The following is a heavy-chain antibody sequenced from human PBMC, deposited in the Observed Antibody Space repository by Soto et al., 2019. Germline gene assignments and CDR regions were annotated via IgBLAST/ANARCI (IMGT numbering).Heavy chain of an antibody. J-gene: IGHJ6*02. CDR3: AQQLDYYYGMDV. D-gene: IGHD6-13*01. CDR2: ISYDGSNK. CDR1: GFTFSSYG. Sequence: QVQLVESGGGVVQPGRSLRLSCAASGFTFSSYGMHWVRQAPGKGLEWVAVISYDGSNKYYADSVKGRFTISRDNSKNPLYLQMNSLRAEDTAVYYCAQQLDYYYGMDVWGQGTTVTVSS. V-gene: IGHV3-30*03.